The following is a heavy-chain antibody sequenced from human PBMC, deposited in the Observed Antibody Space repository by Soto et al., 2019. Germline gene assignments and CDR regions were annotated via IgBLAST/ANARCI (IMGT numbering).Heavy chain of an antibody. D-gene: IGHD3-3*01. J-gene: IGHJ4*02. CDR2: ITHGGST. Sequence: KSSETLSLTCAVYSGSFSGYYYSWIRQSPGKGLEWIGEITHGGSTTYSPSLKSRVTMSLDTSKNQFSLNMTSMTAADTAVYYCARGRLFLTTSGLAITYFDYWGQGTLVTVSS. CDR3: ARGRLFLTTSGLAITYFDY. CDR1: SGSFSGYY. V-gene: IGHV4-34*01.